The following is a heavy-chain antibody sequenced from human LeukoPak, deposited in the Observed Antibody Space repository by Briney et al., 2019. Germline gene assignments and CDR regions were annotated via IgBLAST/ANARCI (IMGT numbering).Heavy chain of an antibody. J-gene: IGHJ4*02. CDR1: GCSISSDYY. D-gene: IGHD3-16*01. Sequence: SETLSLTCTVSGCSISSDYYWGWIRQPPGKGLEWIRSLHHSGNTYYNPSLKSRVTISLDTSKNQFSLKLSSVTAADTAVYYCARDTLGGFDYWGQGTLVTVSS. CDR2: LHHSGNT. V-gene: IGHV4-38-2*02. CDR3: ARDTLGGFDY.